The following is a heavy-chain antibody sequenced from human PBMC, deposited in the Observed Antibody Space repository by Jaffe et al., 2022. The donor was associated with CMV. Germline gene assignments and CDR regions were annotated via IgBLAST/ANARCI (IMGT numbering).Heavy chain of an antibody. D-gene: IGHD5-18*01. CDR3: AKPPTKDTAMVDWYFDL. Sequence: EVQLLESGGGLVQPGGSLRLSCAASGFTFSSYAMSWVRQAPGKGLEWVSAISGSGGSTYYADSVKGRFTISRDNSKNTLYLQMNSLRAEDTAVYYCAKPPTKDTAMVDWYFDLWGRGTLVTVSS. CDR2: ISGSGGST. V-gene: IGHV3-23*01. CDR1: GFTFSSYA. J-gene: IGHJ2*01.